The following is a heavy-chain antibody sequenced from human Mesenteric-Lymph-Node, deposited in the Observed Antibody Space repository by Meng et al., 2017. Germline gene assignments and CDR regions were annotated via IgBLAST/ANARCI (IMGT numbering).Heavy chain of an antibody. J-gene: IGHJ4*02. CDR2: VSHTGGT. Sequence: SETLSLTCSVSGGSISSVYWSWIRQTPGKGREWIGSVSHTGGTNYKPSLKSRVTISLDTSKNQFSLNVRSVTAADTGVYCCAKGYKDKWQFFDDWGQGTLVTVSS. CDR3: AKGYKDKWQFFDD. CDR1: GGSISSVY. D-gene: IGHD3-10*01. V-gene: IGHV4-59*01.